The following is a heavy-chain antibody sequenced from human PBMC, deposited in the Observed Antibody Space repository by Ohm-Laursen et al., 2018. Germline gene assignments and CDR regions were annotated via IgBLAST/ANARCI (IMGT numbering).Heavy chain of an antibody. V-gene: IGHV1-8*01. J-gene: IGHJ4*02. CDR2: MNPNSGNT. CDR3: ARQESSGWYPDY. Sequence: ASVKVSCKASGYTFTSYDINWVRQATGQGLEWMGWMNPNSGNTGYAQKFQGRVTMTRNTSISTAYMELSSLRSEDTAVYYCARQESSGWYPDYWGQGTLVTVSS. D-gene: IGHD6-19*01. CDR1: GYTFTSYD.